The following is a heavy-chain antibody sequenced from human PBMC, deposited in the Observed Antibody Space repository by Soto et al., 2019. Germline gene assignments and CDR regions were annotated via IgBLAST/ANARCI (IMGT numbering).Heavy chain of an antibody. D-gene: IGHD2-2*01. Sequence: SETLSLTCTVSGGSISSGGYYWSWIRQHPGKGLEWIGYIYYSGSTYYNPSLKSRVTISVDTSKNQFSLKLSSVTAADTAVYYCARGHPHCSSTSCRNWLDPWGQGTLVTVSS. CDR1: GGSISSGGYY. V-gene: IGHV4-31*03. CDR2: IYYSGST. J-gene: IGHJ5*02. CDR3: ARGHPHCSSTSCRNWLDP.